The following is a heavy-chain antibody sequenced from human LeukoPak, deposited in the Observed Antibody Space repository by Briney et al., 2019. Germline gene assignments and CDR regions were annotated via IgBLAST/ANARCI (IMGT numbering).Heavy chain of an antibody. CDR1: GFTFYDYG. J-gene: IGHJ4*02. CDR3: AKDMRYYYGSGSFDY. CDR2: ISWNSGSI. D-gene: IGHD3-10*01. V-gene: IGHV3-9*01. Sequence: GGSLRLSCAASGFTFYDYGMSWVRQAPGKGVEGVSGISWNSGSIVYADSVKGRFTISRDNAKNSLYLQMNSLRAEDTALYYCAKDMRYYYGSGSFDYWGQGTLVTVSS.